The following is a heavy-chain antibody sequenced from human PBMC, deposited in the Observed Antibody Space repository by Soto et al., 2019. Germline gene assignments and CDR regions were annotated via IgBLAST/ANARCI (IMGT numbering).Heavy chain of an antibody. CDR2: IIPIFGTA. D-gene: IGHD6-13*01. CDR1: GGTLSSYA. CDR3: ARESYSSTWSFQH. J-gene: IGHJ1*01. V-gene: IGHV1-69*06. Sequence: RASVKVSCKASGGTLSSYAISWVRQAPGQGLEWMGGIIPIFGTANYAQKFQGRVTITADKSTSTAYMELSSLRSEDTAVYYCARESYSSTWSFQHWGQGTLVTVSS.